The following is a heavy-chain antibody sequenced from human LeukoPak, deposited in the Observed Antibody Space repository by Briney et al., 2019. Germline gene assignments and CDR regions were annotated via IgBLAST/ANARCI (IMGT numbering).Heavy chain of an antibody. J-gene: IGHJ4*02. CDR1: GFTFSSYA. CDR2: ISYDGSNK. Sequence: GGSLRLSCAASGFTFSSYAMHWVRQAPGKGLEWVAVISYDGSNKYYADSVKGRFTISRDNSKNTLYLQMNSLRAEDTAVYYCARDGGSYYFAYWGQGTLVTVSS. CDR3: ARDGGSYYFAY. V-gene: IGHV3-30-3*01. D-gene: IGHD1-26*01.